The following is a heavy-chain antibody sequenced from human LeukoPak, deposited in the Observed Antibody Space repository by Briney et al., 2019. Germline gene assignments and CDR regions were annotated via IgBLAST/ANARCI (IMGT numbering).Heavy chain of an antibody. CDR2: IHHRGST. D-gene: IGHD3-16*01. J-gene: IGHJ4*02. Sequence: SETLSLTCAASGGSISTSNWWSWVRQPPGKGLEWIGEIHHRGSTNYNPSLGGRVTIEVVKSKNQFSLKVNSLTAADTAVYFCARSLRETWRGFFDNWGQGTLVTVSS. V-gene: IGHV4-4*02. CDR1: GGSISTSNW. CDR3: ARSLRETWRGFFDN.